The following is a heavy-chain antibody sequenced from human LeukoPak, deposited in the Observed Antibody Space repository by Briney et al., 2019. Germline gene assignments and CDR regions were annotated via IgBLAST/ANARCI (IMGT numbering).Heavy chain of an antibody. D-gene: IGHD3-22*01. V-gene: IGHV4-59*12. CDR1: GDSLSGYW. CDR3: TRGRYYDPVGLDF. Sequence: SEPLSLTCSVSGDSLSGYWWTWLRQPPGKGLEWLGIIYYTGSTDYNPSLKRRVTLSADTSKNQFSLRLTSVTAADTAVYYCTRGRYYDPVGLDFWGRGTLVSVSS. J-gene: IGHJ4*02. CDR2: IYYTGST.